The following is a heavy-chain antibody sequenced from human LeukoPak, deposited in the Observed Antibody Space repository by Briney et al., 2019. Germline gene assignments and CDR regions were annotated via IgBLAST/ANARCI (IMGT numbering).Heavy chain of an antibody. V-gene: IGHV6-1*01. D-gene: IGHD6-6*01. Sequence: SQTLSLTCAISGDSVSSDSAAWNWIRQSPSRGLEWPGRTFYRSKWYNDYAVSVNSRIAINPDTSKNQFSLQLNSVTPEDTAVYYCARDVGTVRPFQYWGQGTLVTVSS. CDR2: TFYRSKWYN. CDR1: GDSVSSDSAA. CDR3: ARDVGTVRPFQY. J-gene: IGHJ4*02.